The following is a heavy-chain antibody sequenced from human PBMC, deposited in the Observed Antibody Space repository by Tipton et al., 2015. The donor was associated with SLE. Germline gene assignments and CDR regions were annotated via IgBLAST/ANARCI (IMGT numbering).Heavy chain of an antibody. D-gene: IGHD3-3*01. V-gene: IGHV4-39*07. Sequence: LTCTVSGGSISSSSYYWGWIRQPPGKGLEWIGSIYYSGSTYYNPSLKSRVTISVDTSKNQFSLKLSSVTAADTAVYYCARGPFWSGSWDYWGQGTLVTVSS. CDR2: IYYSGST. J-gene: IGHJ4*02. CDR1: GGSISSSSYY. CDR3: ARGPFWSGSWDY.